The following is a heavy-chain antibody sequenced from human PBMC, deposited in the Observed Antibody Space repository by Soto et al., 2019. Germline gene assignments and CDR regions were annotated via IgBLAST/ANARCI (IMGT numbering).Heavy chain of an antibody. CDR3: APPPWIYEWSALAY. Sequence: GGSLRLSCAASGCTFSPYTMSWCRHPPGKGLEGVSSVSGSGDSTYYADSVKGRFTISIDNSKNALYLQINSLSAEDTAVYYCAPPPWIYEWSALAYWGQGTLGTVSS. J-gene: IGHJ4*02. D-gene: IGHD5-12*01. CDR2: VSGSGDST. V-gene: IGHV3-23*01. CDR1: GCTFSPYT.